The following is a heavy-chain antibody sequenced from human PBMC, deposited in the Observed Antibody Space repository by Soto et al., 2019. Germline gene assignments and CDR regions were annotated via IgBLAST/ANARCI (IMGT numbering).Heavy chain of an antibody. CDR3: ARCGRTDAFDI. CDR1: GGSISSGGYY. J-gene: IGHJ3*02. Sequence: SETLSLTCTVSGGSISSGGYYWSWIRQHPGKGLEWIGYIYYSGSTYYNPSLKSRVTISVDTSKNQFSLKLSSVTAADTAVYYCARCGRTDAFDIWGQGTMVTVSS. CDR2: IYYSGST. V-gene: IGHV4-31*03. D-gene: IGHD2-21*01.